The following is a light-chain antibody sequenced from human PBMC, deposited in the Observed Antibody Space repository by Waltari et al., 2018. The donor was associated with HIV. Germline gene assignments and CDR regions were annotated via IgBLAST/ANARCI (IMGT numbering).Light chain of an antibody. CDR1: RGLLYSSDNQNY. J-gene: IGKJ4*01. CDR2: WAS. CDR3: QQYYSTLALT. V-gene: IGKV4-1*01. Sequence: DTVMHQCADSLYVSVGERATINCNASRGLLYSSDNQNYLAWYQQKPGQPPKLLIYWASTRESGVPDRFSGSGSGTDFTLTINSLQAEDVAVYYCQQYYSTLALTFGGGTKVEIK.